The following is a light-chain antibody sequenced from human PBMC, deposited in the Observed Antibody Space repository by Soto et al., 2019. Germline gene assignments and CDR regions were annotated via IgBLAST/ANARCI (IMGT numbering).Light chain of an antibody. J-gene: IGLJ7*01. CDR2: GNY. Sequence: QSVLTQPPSVSGAPGQRVTISCTGSSSNIGAGYDVQWYQQLPGTAPKLLIYGNYNRPSGVPDRFSGSKSGTSASLAITGLQAADEAEYYCCCCSYAGSSSFRVLFGGGTQLTVL. CDR1: SSNIGAGYD. CDR3: CCCSYAGSSSFRVL. V-gene: IGLV1-40*01.